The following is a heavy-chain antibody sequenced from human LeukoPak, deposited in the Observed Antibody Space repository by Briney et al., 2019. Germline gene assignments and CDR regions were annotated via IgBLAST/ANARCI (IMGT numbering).Heavy chain of an antibody. CDR3: ARGRPIDY. Sequence: PSGTLSLTCTVSGVTISRYSLTWMRQPPGKGLEWVGYIYQSRSTNYNPPLNSRSTISVDTSKTQFSLKLGSVTAADTAVYYCARGRPIDYWGQGTLATVS. CDR1: GVTISRYS. V-gene: IGHV4-59*01. J-gene: IGHJ4*02. CDR2: IYQSRST.